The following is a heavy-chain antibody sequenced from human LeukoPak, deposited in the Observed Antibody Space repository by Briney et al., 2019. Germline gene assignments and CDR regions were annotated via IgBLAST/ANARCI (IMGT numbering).Heavy chain of an antibody. Sequence: RASVTVSCKASGYTFTSYGISWVRQAPGQGLEWMGWISAYNGNTNYAQKLQGRVTMTTDTSTSTAYMELRSLRSDDTAVYYCARALVYGDFDYWGQGTLVTVSS. D-gene: IGHD4-17*01. CDR2: ISAYNGNT. CDR1: GYTFTSYG. V-gene: IGHV1-18*01. J-gene: IGHJ4*02. CDR3: ARALVYGDFDY.